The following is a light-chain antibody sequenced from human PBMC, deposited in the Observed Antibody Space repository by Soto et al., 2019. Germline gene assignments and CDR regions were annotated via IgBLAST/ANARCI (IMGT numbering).Light chain of an antibody. CDR3: QHYHGWPIN. CDR1: QSVNSN. J-gene: IGKJ5*01. V-gene: IGKV3-15*01. CDR2: GAS. Sequence: EKVMTHSPATLSVSPLEIATLSCSASQSVNSNLAWYQQKPGQAPRLLIYGASTRATGIPARFSGSGSGTEFTLTISSLQSEDFAVYYCQHYHGWPINFGQGTRLEIK.